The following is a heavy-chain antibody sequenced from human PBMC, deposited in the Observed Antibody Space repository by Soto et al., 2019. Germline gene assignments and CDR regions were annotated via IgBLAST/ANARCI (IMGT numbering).Heavy chain of an antibody. CDR1: GGTFSSYA. CDR2: IIPIFGTA. J-gene: IGHJ6*02. Sequence: SVKVSCKASGGTFSSYAISWVRQAPGQGLEWMGGIIPIFGTANYAQKFQGRVTITADESTSTAYMELSSLRSEDTAVYYCATNCGADCYYYYGMDVSGQGTTVTVYS. CDR3: ATNCGADCYYYYGMDV. V-gene: IGHV1-69*13. D-gene: IGHD2-21*02.